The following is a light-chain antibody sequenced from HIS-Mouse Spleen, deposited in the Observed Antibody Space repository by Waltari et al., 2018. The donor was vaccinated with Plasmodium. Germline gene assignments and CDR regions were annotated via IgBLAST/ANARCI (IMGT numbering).Light chain of an antibody. V-gene: IGLV3-1*01. J-gene: IGLJ2*01. CDR1: KLGDKY. CDR2: QDS. Sequence: SYELTPPPSVSVSPGQTASIHCPGDKLGDKYACWYQQKPGQSPVLVIYQDSKRPSGIPERFSGSNSGNTATLTISGTQAMDEADYYCQAWDSSTVVFGGGTKLTVL. CDR3: QAWDSSTVV.